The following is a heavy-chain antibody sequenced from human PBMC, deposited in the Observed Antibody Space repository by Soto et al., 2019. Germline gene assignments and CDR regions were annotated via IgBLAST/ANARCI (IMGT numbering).Heavy chain of an antibody. D-gene: IGHD3-22*01. Sequence: QVQLVQSGAEVKKPGASVKVSCKASGYTFTSYGISWVRQAPGQGLEWMGWISAYNGNTNYAQKLQGRVTMTTDTSTSTAYMELRSLRSDDTTVYYCARDAYYDSSGHYYYGMDVWGQGTTVTVSS. CDR2: ISAYNGNT. V-gene: IGHV1-18*01. CDR3: ARDAYYDSSGHYYYGMDV. J-gene: IGHJ6*02. CDR1: GYTFTSYG.